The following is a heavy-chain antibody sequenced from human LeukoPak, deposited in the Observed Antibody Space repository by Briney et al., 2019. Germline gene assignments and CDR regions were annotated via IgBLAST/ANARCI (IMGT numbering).Heavy chain of an antibody. CDR1: SGSISSSSYY. J-gene: IGHJ4*02. V-gene: IGHV4-39*07. Sequence: SETLSLTCTVSSGSISSSSYYWGWVRQPPGKGLEWIGTISYSGNTYYNPSLKSRVTISVDTSKNQFSLKLSSVTAADTAVCYCARGPLAYYYGSGRQIDYWGQGTLVTVSS. CDR3: ARGPLAYYYGSGRQIDY. D-gene: IGHD3-10*01. CDR2: ISYSGNT.